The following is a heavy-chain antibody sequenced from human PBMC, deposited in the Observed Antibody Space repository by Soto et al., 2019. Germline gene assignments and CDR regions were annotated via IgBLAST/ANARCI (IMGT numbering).Heavy chain of an antibody. D-gene: IGHD2-2*01. Sequence: QVQLQESGPGLVRPSQTLSLTCTVSGGSITNGDYYWNWIRQHPGKGLEWIGYINYRGTTFYNPSLKSRVFISVETSKNQFSLNLSSVTAADTAVHFCARDAPGEAPYWGQGTLVTVSS. J-gene: IGHJ4*02. CDR1: GGSITNGDYY. CDR3: ARDAPGEAPY. CDR2: INYRGTT. V-gene: IGHV4-31*03.